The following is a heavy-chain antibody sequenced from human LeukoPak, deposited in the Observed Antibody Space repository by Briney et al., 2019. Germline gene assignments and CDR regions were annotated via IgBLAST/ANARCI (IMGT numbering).Heavy chain of an antibody. CDR2: IYYSGST. D-gene: IGHD3-10*01. CDR1: GGSLSSSTYY. V-gene: IGHV4-39*07. J-gene: IGHJ4*02. CDR3: ASLNYYGSGSYHCYFDY. Sequence: SETLSLTCTVSGGSLSSSTYYWGWIRQPPGKGLEWIGSIYYSGSTYYDPSLKSRVTISVDTSKNQFSLKLTSVTAADTAVYYCASLNYYGSGSYHCYFDYWGQGTLVTVSS.